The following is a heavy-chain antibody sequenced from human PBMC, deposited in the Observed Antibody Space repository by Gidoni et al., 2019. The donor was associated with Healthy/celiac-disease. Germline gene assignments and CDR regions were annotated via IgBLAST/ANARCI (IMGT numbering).Heavy chain of an antibody. D-gene: IGHD6-19*01. V-gene: IGHV1-69*02. J-gene: IGHJ4*02. CDR3: ARSIGYSSGWYGALFDY. Sequence: QVQLVQSGAEVKKPGSSVKVSCKASGGTFSSYTISWVRQAPGQGLAWMGRISPILGIANYAQKFQGRVTITADKSTSTAYMELSSLRSEDTAVYYCARSIGYSSGWYGALFDYWGQGTLVTVSS. CDR1: GGTFSSYT. CDR2: ISPILGIA.